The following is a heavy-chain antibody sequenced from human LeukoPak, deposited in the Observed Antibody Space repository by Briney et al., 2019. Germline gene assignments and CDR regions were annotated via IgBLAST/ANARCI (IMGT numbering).Heavy chain of an antibody. D-gene: IGHD4-23*01. Sequence: GGSLRLSCAASGFTFSSYAMRWVRQAPGKGLEWVSVISGSGGSTYYADSVKGRFTISRGNSKNTLYLQMNSLRAEDTAVYYCAKGPNSGDDWGQGTLVTVSS. V-gene: IGHV3-23*01. CDR3: AKGPNSGDD. CDR1: GFTFSSYA. J-gene: IGHJ4*02. CDR2: ISGSGGST.